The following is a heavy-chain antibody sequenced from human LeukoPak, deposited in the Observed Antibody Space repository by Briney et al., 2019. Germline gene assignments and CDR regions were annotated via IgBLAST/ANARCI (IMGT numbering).Heavy chain of an antibody. CDR1: GYTFTSYD. J-gene: IGHJ4*02. CDR2: MNPNGGNT. V-gene: IGHV1-8*01. Sequence: GASVKVSCKASGYTFTSYDINWVRQATGQGLEWMGWMNPNGGNTGYAQKFQGRVTMTRNTSISTAYMELSSPRSEDTAVYYCARGLGTIRSLRYYFDYWGQGTLVTVSS. CDR3: ARGLGTIRSLRYYFDY. D-gene: IGHD7-27*01.